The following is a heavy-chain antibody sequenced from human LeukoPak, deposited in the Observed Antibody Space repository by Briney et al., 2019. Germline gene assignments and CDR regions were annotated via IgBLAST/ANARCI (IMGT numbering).Heavy chain of an antibody. J-gene: IGHJ4*02. Sequence: SETLSLTCAVSGGSITTRNFWSWVRQPPGQGLEWIAEMHHDGSANYNPSLKSRVSMSVDKSKNHFSLRLTSVTAADTAVYYCAREGLGETYFEYWGRGILVTASS. V-gene: IGHV4-4*02. CDR3: AREGLGETYFEY. D-gene: IGHD3-10*01. CDR1: GGSITTRNF. CDR2: MHHDGSA.